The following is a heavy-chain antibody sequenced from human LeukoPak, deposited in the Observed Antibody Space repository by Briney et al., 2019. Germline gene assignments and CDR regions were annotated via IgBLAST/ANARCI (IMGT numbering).Heavy chain of an antibody. CDR2: IYSVGST. CDR1: GFTFSSHY. V-gene: IGHV3-66*01. J-gene: IGHJ4*02. Sequence: GGSLRLSCAASGFTFSSHYMTWVRQAPGKGLEWVSIIYSVGSTYYADSVKGRFTISRDNSKNTLSLQMNSLRAEDTAVYYCARDPQADYWGQGTLVTVSS. CDR3: ARDPQADY.